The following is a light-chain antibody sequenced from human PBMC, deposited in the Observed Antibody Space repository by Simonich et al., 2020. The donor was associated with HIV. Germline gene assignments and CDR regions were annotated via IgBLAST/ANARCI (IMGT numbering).Light chain of an antibody. CDR3: CSYAGSRTWV. V-gene: IGLV2-14*03. CDR2: DVT. Sequence: QSALTQPASVSGSPGQSITISCTAPSSDVGGSNYVSWYQQHPGKAPKLMIYDVTKRPSGVSNRFSGSKSGNMASLTISGLQAEDEADYYCCSYAGSRTWVFGGGTKVTVL. J-gene: IGLJ3*02. CDR1: SSDVGGSNY.